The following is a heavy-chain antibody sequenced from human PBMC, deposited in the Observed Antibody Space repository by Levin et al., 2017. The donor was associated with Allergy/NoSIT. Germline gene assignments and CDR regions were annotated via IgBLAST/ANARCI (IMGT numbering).Heavy chain of an antibody. CDR1: GFPVSDTY. CDR3: ARGGHLGSIGVYGMDV. V-gene: IGHV3-53*01. D-gene: IGHD3-10*01. J-gene: IGHJ6*02. CDR2: IYSGGST. Sequence: LSLTCAASGFPVSDTYMTWVRQAPGKGLECVSVIYSGGSTYYADSVMGRFTISRDNSNNTLYLQMRNLRGDDTAIYYCARGGHLGSIGVYGMDVWGQGTTVTVSS.